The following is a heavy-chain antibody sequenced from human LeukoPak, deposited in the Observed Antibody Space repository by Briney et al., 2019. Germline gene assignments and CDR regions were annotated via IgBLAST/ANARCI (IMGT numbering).Heavy chain of an antibody. Sequence: SETLSLTCTVSGGSISSYYWSRIRQPAGKGLEWIGRIYTSGSTNYNPSLKSRVTMSVDTSKNQFSLKLSSVTAADTAVYYCARARPKTTSGVYYYYYMDVWGKGTTVTISS. CDR2: IYTSGST. J-gene: IGHJ6*03. CDR3: ARARPKTTSGVYYYYYMDV. V-gene: IGHV4-4*07. CDR1: GGSISSYY. D-gene: IGHD6-6*01.